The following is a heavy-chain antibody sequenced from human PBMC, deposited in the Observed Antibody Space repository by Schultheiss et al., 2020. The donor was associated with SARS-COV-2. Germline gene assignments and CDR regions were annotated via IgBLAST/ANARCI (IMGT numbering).Heavy chain of an antibody. CDR2: IYHSGST. CDR1: GYSFSRGYN. Sequence: SETLSLTCAVSGYSFSRGYNWGWIRQPPGKGLEWIGSIYHSGSTYYNPSLKSRVTISVDTSKNQFSLKLSSVTAADTAVYYCAREVGLELPWATYYFDYWGQGTLVTVSS. J-gene: IGHJ4*02. V-gene: IGHV4-38-2*02. D-gene: IGHD1-7*01. CDR3: AREVGLELPWATYYFDY.